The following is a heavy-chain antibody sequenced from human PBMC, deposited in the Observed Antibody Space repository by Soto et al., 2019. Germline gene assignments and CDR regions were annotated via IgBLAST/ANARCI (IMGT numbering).Heavy chain of an antibody. CDR2: IKHSGSS. V-gene: IGHV4-34*01. Sequence: SETLSLTCAVYAGSFSHYYWNWIRQSPGKGLEWIGKIKHSGSSNYNPSLRSRVSISVDMSKNQFSLRLTSVTAAGTAVYYCARGGSSDWQVALDIWGQGTMVTVSS. CDR1: AGSFSHYY. D-gene: IGHD6-19*01. J-gene: IGHJ3*02. CDR3: ARGGSSDWQVALDI.